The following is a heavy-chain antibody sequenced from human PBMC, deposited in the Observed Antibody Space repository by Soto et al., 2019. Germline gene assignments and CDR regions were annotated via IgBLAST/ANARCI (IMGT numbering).Heavy chain of an antibody. V-gene: IGHV1-69*01. CDR3: AGEGIAAAGTRHWFDP. CDR2: IIPIFGTA. Sequence: QVQLVQSGAEVKKPGSSVKVSCKASGGTFSSYAISWVRQAPGQGLEWMGGIIPIFGTANYAQKFQGRVTITADESTSTGYMERSTLRSEERAVYYCAGEGIAAAGTRHWFDPWGQGTLVTVSS. D-gene: IGHD6-13*01. CDR1: GGTFSSYA. J-gene: IGHJ5*02.